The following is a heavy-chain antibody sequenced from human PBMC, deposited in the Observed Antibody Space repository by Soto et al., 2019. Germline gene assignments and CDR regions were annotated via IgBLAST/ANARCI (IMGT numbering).Heavy chain of an antibody. V-gene: IGHV3-21*01. CDR2: ISSSSSYI. D-gene: IGHD2-2*01. CDR1: GFTFSSYS. J-gene: IGHJ4*02. CDR3: ARDLYQLLVPDY. Sequence: EVQLVESGGGLVKPGGSLRLSCAASGFTFSSYSMNWVRQAPGKGLEWVSSISSSSSYIYYADSVKGRFTISRDNAKNSLYLQMNSLRAEDTAVYYCARDLYQLLVPDYWGQGTLVTVSS.